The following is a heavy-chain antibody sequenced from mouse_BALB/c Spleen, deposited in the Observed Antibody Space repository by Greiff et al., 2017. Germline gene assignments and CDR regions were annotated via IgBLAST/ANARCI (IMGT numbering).Heavy chain of an antibody. CDR3: ARSPGSSYYFDY. J-gene: IGHJ2*01. CDR2: ISTYYGDA. Sequence: VQLQQSGAELVRPGVSVKISCKGSGYTFTDYAMHWVKQSHAKSLEWIGVISTYYGDASYNQKFKGKATMTVDKSSSTAYMELARLTSEDSAIYYCARSPGSSYYFDYWGQGTTLTVSS. CDR1: GYTFTDYA. V-gene: IGHV1S137*01.